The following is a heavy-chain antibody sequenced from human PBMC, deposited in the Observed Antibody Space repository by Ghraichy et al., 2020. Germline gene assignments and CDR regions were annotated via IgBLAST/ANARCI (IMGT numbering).Heavy chain of an antibody. CDR1: GFTFDDYA. CDR2: ISWNSGSI. J-gene: IGHJ4*02. CDR3: AKDGGYSSGWYYFDY. D-gene: IGHD6-19*01. V-gene: IGHV3-9*01. Sequence: SLRLSCAASGFTFDDYAMHWVRQAPGKGLEWVSGISWNSGSIGYADSVKGRFTISRDNAKNSLYLQMNSLRAEDTALYYCAKDGGYSSGWYYFDYWGQGTLVTVSS.